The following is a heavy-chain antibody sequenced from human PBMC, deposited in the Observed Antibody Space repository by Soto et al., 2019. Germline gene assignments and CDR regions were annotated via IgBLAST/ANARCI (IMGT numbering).Heavy chain of an antibody. J-gene: IGHJ4*02. Sequence: QVQLVESGGGVVQPGTSLRLSCVGSGFTFRSYVIHWVRQAPGKGLEWVALTSYDGSNNFYGDSVKGRFTISRDHSRNTVELQMDSRRLEDTARYYCSRWGTTGGLDVWGQGTLVSVSS. V-gene: IGHV3-33*05. D-gene: IGHD3-16*01. CDR3: SRWGTTGGLDV. CDR1: GFTFRSYV. CDR2: TSYDGSNN.